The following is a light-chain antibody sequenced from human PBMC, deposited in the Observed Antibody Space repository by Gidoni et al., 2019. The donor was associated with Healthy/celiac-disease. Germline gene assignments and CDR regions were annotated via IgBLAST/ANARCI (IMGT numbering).Light chain of an antibody. CDR3: QSYDSSLSGVV. J-gene: IGLJ2*01. Sequence: QSVLTQPPSVSGAPGQRVTISCTGSSSNIGAGYDVHWYQQHPGTAPKLLIYGNSHRPSGVPDRFSGSKSGTSASLAITGLQAEDEADYYCQSYDSSLSGVVFGGGTKLTVL. V-gene: IGLV1-40*01. CDR2: GNS. CDR1: SSNIGAGYD.